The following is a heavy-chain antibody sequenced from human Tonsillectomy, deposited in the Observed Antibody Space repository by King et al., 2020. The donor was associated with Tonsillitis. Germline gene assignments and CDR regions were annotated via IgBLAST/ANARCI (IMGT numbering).Heavy chain of an antibody. CDR2: IIPILGTA. Sequence: QLVQSGAEVKKPGSSVKVSCKTSGRTFSSYAITWVRQAPGQGLEWMGGIIPILGTANYARKFQDRVTITADESTTTAYMELSSLRSEDTAVYYCALVVNYYYYYMDGWGKGTTVTVSS. J-gene: IGHJ6*03. V-gene: IGHV1-69*11. D-gene: IGHD2-15*01. CDR1: GRTFSSYA. CDR3: ALVVNYYYYYMDG.